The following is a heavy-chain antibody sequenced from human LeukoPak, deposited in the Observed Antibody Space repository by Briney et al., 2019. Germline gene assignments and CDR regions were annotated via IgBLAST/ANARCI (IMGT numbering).Heavy chain of an antibody. CDR1: GGSISSSSYY. D-gene: IGHD6-13*01. CDR2: IYYSGST. J-gene: IGHJ4*02. CDR3: ARVYSSSWYDHFDY. Sequence: SETLSLTCTVSGGSISSSSYYWGWIRQPPGKGLEWIGSIYYSGSTYYNPSLKSRVTISVDTSKNQFSLKLSSVTAADTAVYYCARVYSSSWYDHFDYWGQGTLVTVSS. V-gene: IGHV4-39*07.